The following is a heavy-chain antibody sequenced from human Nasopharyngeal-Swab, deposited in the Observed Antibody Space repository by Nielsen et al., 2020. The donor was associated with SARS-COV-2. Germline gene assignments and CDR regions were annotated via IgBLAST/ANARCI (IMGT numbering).Heavy chain of an antibody. Sequence: SETLSLTCTVSGGSISRYYWRWNRQPPGKGLEWIGYIYYSGSTKYNPSLKSRVTISIDTSKNQFSLKLSSVTAADTAVYYCARDRTGYGSLNYFDYWGQGTLVTVSS. D-gene: IGHD3-10*01. CDR3: ARDRTGYGSLNYFDY. J-gene: IGHJ4*02. CDR2: IYYSGST. V-gene: IGHV4-59*13. CDR1: GGSISRYY.